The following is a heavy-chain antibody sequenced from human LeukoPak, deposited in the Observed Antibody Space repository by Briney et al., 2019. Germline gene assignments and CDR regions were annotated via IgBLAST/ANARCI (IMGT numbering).Heavy chain of an antibody. CDR1: GFTFSSYA. D-gene: IGHD6-19*01. CDR3: ARRRGIAVAGPLDY. J-gene: IGHJ4*02. Sequence: GRSLRLSCAASGFTFSSYAMHWVRQAPVKGLEWVSVISYDGSNKYYADSVKGRFTISRDNSKNTLYLQMNSLRAEDTAVYYCARRRGIAVAGPLDYWGQGTLVTVSS. V-gene: IGHV3-30*04. CDR2: ISYDGSNK.